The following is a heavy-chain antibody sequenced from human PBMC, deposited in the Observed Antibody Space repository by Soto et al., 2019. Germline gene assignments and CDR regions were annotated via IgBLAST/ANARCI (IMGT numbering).Heavy chain of an antibody. CDR3: ARIRYSGSYRGAFDY. CDR1: GGTFSSYA. V-gene: IGHV1-69*12. D-gene: IGHD1-26*01. CDR2: IIPIFGTA. Sequence: QVQLVQSGAEVKKPGSSVKVSCKASGGTFSSYAISWVRQAPEQGLEWMGGIIPIFGTANYAQKFQGRVTITADESTSTAYMELSSLRSEDTAVYYCARIRYSGSYRGAFDYWGQGTLVTVSS. J-gene: IGHJ4*02.